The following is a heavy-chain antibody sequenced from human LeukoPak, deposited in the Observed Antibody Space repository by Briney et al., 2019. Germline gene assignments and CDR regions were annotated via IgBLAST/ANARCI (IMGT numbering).Heavy chain of an antibody. D-gene: IGHD4-11*01. Sequence: SETLSLTCAVYGGSFSGYHWSWIRQPPGKGLEWIGEINHSGSTNYNPSLKSRVTISVDTSKNQFSLKLSSVTAADTAVYYCARADYSYAFDIWGQGTMVTVSS. CDR3: ARADYSYAFDI. CDR1: GGSFSGYH. J-gene: IGHJ3*02. V-gene: IGHV4-34*01. CDR2: INHSGST.